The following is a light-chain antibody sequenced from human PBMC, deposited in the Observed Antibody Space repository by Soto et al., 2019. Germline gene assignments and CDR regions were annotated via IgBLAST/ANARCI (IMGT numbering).Light chain of an antibody. CDR2: TAA. CDR1: QRITTY. J-gene: IGKJ2*01. V-gene: IGKV1-39*01. CDR3: QQSSSTPYT. Sequence: IHMTQSPSSLSASVGDRVTITCRASQRITTYLNWYQQKPGKAPKLLISTAATLQGGAPPRFSSSRSGTDFTLTITTLQPDDFETYFCQQSSSTPYTFGQRTKLEIK.